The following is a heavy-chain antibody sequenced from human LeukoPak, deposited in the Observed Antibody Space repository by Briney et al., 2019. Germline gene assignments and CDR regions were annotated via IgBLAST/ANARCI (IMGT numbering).Heavy chain of an antibody. CDR2: IRSKAYGGTT. CDR3: TRAAPFTMPPDTAMARGDY. CDR1: GFTFGDYA. Sequence: PGGSLRLSCTASGFTFGDYAMSWFRQAPGKGLEWVGFIRSKAYGGTTEYAASVKGRFTISRDDSKSIAYLQMNSLKTEDTAVYYCTRAAPFTMPPDTAMARGDYWGQGTLVTVSS. D-gene: IGHD5-18*01. J-gene: IGHJ4*02. V-gene: IGHV3-49*03.